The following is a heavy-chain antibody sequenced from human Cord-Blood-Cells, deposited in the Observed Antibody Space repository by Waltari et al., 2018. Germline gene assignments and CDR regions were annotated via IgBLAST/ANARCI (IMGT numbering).Heavy chain of an antibody. J-gene: IGHJ4*02. V-gene: IGHV3-30*04. CDR3: ARGENYYDSSGYYY. CDR2: ISYDGSNN. CDR1: GFTFSSYA. D-gene: IGHD3-22*01. Sequence: QVQLVESGGGVVQPGRSLRLSCAASGFTFSSYAMHCVRPSPGKGLEWVAVISYDGSNNYYADSVKGRFTISRDNSKNTLYLQMNSLRAEDTAVYYCARGENYYDSSGYYYWGQGTLVTVSS.